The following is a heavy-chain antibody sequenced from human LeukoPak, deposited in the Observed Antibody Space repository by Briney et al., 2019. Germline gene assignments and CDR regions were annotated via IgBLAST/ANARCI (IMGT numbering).Heavy chain of an antibody. D-gene: IGHD6-13*01. CDR1: GFTVSSSF. CDR2: IRYDGSNK. J-gene: IGHJ4*02. Sequence: GGSLRLSCAASGFTVSSSFMSWVRQAPGKGLEWVAFIRYDGSNKYYADSVKGRFTISRDNSKNTLYLQMNSLRAEDTAVYYCATLAAATNAFDYWGQGTLVTVSS. V-gene: IGHV3-30*02. CDR3: ATLAAATNAFDY.